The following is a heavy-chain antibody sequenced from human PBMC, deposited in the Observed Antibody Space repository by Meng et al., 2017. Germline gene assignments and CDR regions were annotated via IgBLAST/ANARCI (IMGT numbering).Heavy chain of an antibody. CDR1: GGSISSGHYY. D-gene: IGHD4/OR15-4a*01. V-gene: IGHV4-30-4*01. J-gene: IGHJ5*02. Sequence: QVRLPKSGPGLLKPSRTLSLTFTVSGGSISSGHYYWSWIRQPPGKGLEWIGYIYYSGSTHYNPSLKSRVIISLDTSKNQFSLKLSSVTAADTAVYYCARRGADYGAFDPWGQGTLVTVSS. CDR3: ARRGADYGAFDP. CDR2: IYYSGST.